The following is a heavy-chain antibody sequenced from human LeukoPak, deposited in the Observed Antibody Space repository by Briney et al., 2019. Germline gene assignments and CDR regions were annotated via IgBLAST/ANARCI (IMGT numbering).Heavy chain of an antibody. CDR2: INPNSGGT. CDR3: ARALYHRTIAAAGQEGFDP. V-gene: IGHV1-2*02. J-gene: IGHJ5*02. Sequence: GASVKVSCKASGYTFTGYYMHWVRQAPGQGLEWMGWINPNSGGTNYAQKFQGRVTITTDESTSTAYMELSSLRSEDTAVYYCARALYHRTIAAAGQEGFDPWGQGTLVTVSS. D-gene: IGHD6-13*01. CDR1: GYTFTGYY.